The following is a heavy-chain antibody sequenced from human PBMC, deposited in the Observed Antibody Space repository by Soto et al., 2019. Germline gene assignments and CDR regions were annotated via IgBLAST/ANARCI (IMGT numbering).Heavy chain of an antibody. Sequence: EVQLLESGGGLVQPGGSLRLSCAASGFTYSSYAMSWVRQAPGKGLEWVSVIIGSGSSTYHADSVKGRFTISSDNSKNTLDLQMNGLRAEDTAVYYCSKDYHYCSGPRCYSGGAYYYYGPDFWRQGTTLTDSS. CDR1: GFTYSSYA. J-gene: IGHJ6*02. V-gene: IGHV3-23*01. CDR2: IIGSGSST. D-gene: IGHD2-2*02. CDR3: SKDYHYCSGPRCYSGGAYYYYGPDF.